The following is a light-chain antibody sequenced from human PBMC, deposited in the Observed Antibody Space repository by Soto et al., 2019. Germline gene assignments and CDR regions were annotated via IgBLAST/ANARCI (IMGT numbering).Light chain of an antibody. CDR2: DAS. J-gene: IGKJ4*01. Sequence: ALAQSPVALSLSPGERATLSCRASQSVSTDLAWYQQKPGQAPRLLIYDASNRATGIPVRFAGSGSGTDFDLTNSSLEPEDFVLYYCQHPPTSFGGGTKVEI. CDR1: QSVSTD. CDR3: QHPPTS. V-gene: IGKV3-11*01.